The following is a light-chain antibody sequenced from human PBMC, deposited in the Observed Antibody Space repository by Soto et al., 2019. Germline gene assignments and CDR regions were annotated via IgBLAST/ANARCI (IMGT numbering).Light chain of an antibody. Sequence: QSVLTQPASMSGSPGQSITISCTGNSSDVGGYNYVSWYQQHPGKAPKLMICDVSDRPSGISNRFSGSKSGNTASLTISGLQAEDEADYYCSSYTTSSTYVFGTGTKVTVL. V-gene: IGLV2-14*01. CDR3: SSYTTSSTYV. J-gene: IGLJ1*01. CDR2: DVS. CDR1: SSDVGGYNY.